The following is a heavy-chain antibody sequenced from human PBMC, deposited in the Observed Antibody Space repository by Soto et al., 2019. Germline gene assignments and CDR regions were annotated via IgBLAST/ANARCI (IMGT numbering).Heavy chain of an antibody. CDR3: AKELHTSSGWSQVMY. CDR1: GFTVSSNY. CDR2: ISGSGGST. Sequence: GGSLRLSCAASGFTVSSNYMSWVRQAPGKGLEWVSAISGSGGSTYYADSVKGRFTISRDNSKNTLYLQMNSLRAEDTAVYYCAKELHTSSGWSQVMYWGQGTLVTVSS. D-gene: IGHD6-13*01. J-gene: IGHJ4*02. V-gene: IGHV3-23*01.